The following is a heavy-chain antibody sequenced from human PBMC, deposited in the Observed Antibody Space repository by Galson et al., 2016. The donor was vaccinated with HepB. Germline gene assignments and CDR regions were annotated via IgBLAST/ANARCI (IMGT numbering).Heavy chain of an antibody. Sequence: ETLSLTCAVSGGSIRGRYYSWIRQPPGKALEWIGYIYDSGTTNYNPSPKSRVTISGDTSKNQLSLKLSSVTAADTAMYYCARDCLRGGDCSAYDFWGQGTLVTVSS. J-gene: IGHJ4*02. CDR3: ARDCLRGGDCSAYDF. V-gene: IGHV4-59*11. D-gene: IGHD2-21*02. CDR1: GGSIRGRY. CDR2: IYDSGTT.